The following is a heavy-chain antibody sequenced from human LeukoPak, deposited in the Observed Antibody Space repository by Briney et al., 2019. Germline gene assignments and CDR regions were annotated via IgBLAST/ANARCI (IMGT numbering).Heavy chain of an antibody. CDR2: ITGSGGDS. V-gene: IGHV3-23*01. J-gene: IGHJ4*02. D-gene: IGHD3-10*01. CDR1: GFTFSSHA. CDR3: AVSARVASYWYFDY. Sequence: GGSLRLSCAASGFTFSSHAMSWVRQAPGKGLEWVSAITGSGGDSNHADSVKGRFTISRDNSKNTLYLQMNSLRAEDTAVYYCAVSARVASYWYFDYWGQGTLVTVPS.